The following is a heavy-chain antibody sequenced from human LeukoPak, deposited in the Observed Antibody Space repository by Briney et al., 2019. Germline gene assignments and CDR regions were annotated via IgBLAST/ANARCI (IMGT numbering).Heavy chain of an antibody. D-gene: IGHD3-10*01. CDR3: ASTRITMVRGVINSWFDP. J-gene: IGHJ5*02. Sequence: SETLSLTCTVSSGAISTSHWLSWARQPPGKGLEWIGEIYGSGSTYYNPSLKSRVTISVDTSKNQFSLKLSSVTAADTAVYYCASTRITMVRGVINSWFDPWGQGTLVTVSS. CDR2: IYGSGST. V-gene: IGHV4-4*02. CDR1: SGAISTSHW.